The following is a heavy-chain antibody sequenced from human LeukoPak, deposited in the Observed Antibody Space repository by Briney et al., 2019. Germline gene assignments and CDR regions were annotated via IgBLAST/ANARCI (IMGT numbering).Heavy chain of an antibody. CDR2: IIGSGDST. Sequence: PGGSLRLSRAASGFTFSGYAMSWVRQAPGKGLEWVSTIIGSGDSTYYADSVKGRFTISRDNSKNTLYLHMTSLRAEDTAVYYCAKLYSSGWYVADYWGQGTLVTVSA. D-gene: IGHD6-19*01. V-gene: IGHV3-23*01. CDR3: AKLYSSGWYVADY. J-gene: IGHJ4*02. CDR1: GFTFSGYA.